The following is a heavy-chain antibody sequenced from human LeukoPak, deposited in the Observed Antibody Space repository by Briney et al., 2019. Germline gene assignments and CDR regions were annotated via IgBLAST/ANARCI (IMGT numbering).Heavy chain of an antibody. CDR2: ISGSGGST. CDR3: AKPPGIAVAGYLGY. Sequence: GGSLRLSCAASGFTFSSYAMSWVRQAPGKGLEWVAAISGSGGSTYYADSVKGRFTISRDNSKNTLYLQMNSLRAEDTAVYYCAKPPGIAVAGYLGYWGQGTLVTVSS. V-gene: IGHV3-23*01. D-gene: IGHD6-19*01. J-gene: IGHJ4*02. CDR1: GFTFSSYA.